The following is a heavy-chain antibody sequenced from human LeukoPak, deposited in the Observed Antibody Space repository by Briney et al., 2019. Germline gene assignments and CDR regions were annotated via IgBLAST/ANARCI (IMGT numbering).Heavy chain of an antibody. V-gene: IGHV3-23*01. CDR2: ISGNGDTT. J-gene: IGHJ4*02. Sequence: QPGGSLRLSCAASGFTFSSYAMIWVRQAPGKGLEWVSVISGNGDTTYYADSVKGRFTISRDNSKNTLYLQMNSLRAEDTALYYCARVPVASWIQLDSWGQGTLVTVSS. CDR3: ARVPVASWIQLDS. D-gene: IGHD6-13*01. CDR1: GFTFSSYA.